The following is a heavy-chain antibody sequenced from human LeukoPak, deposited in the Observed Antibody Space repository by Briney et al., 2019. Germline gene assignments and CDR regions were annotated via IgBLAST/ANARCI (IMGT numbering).Heavy chain of an antibody. V-gene: IGHV4-59*08. CDR3: ARHSPYYGSGSYYNCFDP. CDR1: GGSISSYY. J-gene: IGHJ5*02. Sequence: SETLSLTCTVSGGSISSYYWSWIRQPPGKGLEWIGYIYYSGSTNYNPSLKSRVTISVDTSKNQFSLKLSSVTAPDTAVYYCARHSPYYGSGSYYNCFDPWGQGTLVTVSS. D-gene: IGHD3-10*01. CDR2: IYYSGST.